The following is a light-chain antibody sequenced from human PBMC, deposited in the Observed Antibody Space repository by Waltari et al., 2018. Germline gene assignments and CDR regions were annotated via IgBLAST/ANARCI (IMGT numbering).Light chain of an antibody. V-gene: IGKV3-15*01. Sequence: EIVMTQSPVTLSVSPGERATLSCWASQSVSNKVAWYQPKFGQAPRLLIYDASTRANGVPDRFSGSGSGTEFTLTISSRQSEDLALYYWQQYERWPPWAFGQGTKVEIK. CDR2: DAS. J-gene: IGKJ1*01. CDR3: QQYERWPPWA. CDR1: QSVSNK.